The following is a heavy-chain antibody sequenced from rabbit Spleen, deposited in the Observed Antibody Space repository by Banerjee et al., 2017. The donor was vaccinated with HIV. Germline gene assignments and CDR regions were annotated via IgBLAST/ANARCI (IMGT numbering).Heavy chain of an antibody. CDR2: IYAGNSGTT. D-gene: IGHD7-1*01. Sequence: QSLEESGGDLVKPGASLTLTCTASGVSFSNNHYMCWVRQAPGKGLEWIACIYAGNSGTTFYASWAKGRFTISKTSSTTVTLQMTSLTAADTATYFCARFYAGYGDFGYAAMWGQGTLVTVS. V-gene: IGHV1S40*01. CDR3: ARFYAGYGDFGYAAM. CDR1: GVSFSNNHY. J-gene: IGHJ3*01.